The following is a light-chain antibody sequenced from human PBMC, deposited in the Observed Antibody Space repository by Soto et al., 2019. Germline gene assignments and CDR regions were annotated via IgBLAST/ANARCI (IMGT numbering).Light chain of an antibody. Sequence: IHLTHSPSFLSSSLGESVTITCRASQVISTSLAWYQVKPGKAPKLLIYAASTLESGVPSRFSATVSGTEFSLTITSLQPEDFATYYCQQLFDSPITFGQGTRLEI. CDR2: AAS. V-gene: IGKV1-9*01. J-gene: IGKJ5*01. CDR1: QVISTS. CDR3: QQLFDSPIT.